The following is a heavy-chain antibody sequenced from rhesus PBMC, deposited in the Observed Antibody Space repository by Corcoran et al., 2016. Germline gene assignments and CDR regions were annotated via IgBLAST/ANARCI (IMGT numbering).Heavy chain of an antibody. D-gene: IGHD2-39*01. CDR3: ARGSRYFDY. V-gene: IGHV4S10*01. Sequence: QVQLQESGPGVVKPSETLSLTCAVSGGSISDSYRWSWIRQPPGKVLEWIGYIYGSSTSTNYNPSPKSRVTISKDTAKNQFSLKLSSVTAADTAVYYCARGSRYFDYWGQGVLVTVSS. J-gene: IGHJ4*01. CDR2: IYGSSTST. CDR1: GGSISDSYR.